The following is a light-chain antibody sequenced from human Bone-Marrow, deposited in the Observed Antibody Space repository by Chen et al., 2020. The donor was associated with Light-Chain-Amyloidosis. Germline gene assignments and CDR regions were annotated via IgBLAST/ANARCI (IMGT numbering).Light chain of an antibody. CDR2: DAS. CDR3: QQRSNWPSIT. Sequence: EIVLTQSPATLSLSPGENATLSCRASQSVSSYLAWYQQKPGQAPRLLIYDASNRATGIPARFSGSGSGTDFTLTISSLEPEDFAVYYCQQRSNWPSITFGQGTRLEIK. J-gene: IGKJ5*01. V-gene: IGKV3-11*01. CDR1: QSVSSY.